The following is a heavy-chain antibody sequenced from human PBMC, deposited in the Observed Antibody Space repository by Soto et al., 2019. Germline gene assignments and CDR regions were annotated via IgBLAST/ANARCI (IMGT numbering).Heavy chain of an antibody. Sequence: QVQLQQSGPGLVKPSQTLSLTCAISGDSVSSNSAAWNWIRQSPSRGLEWLGRTYYRSKWYNDYAVSVKSRITINPDTSKNQFALQLNSVTPEDTAVYYCARGIAAAGRWLGEGCGYWGQGTLVTVSS. CDR1: GDSVSSNSAA. J-gene: IGHJ4*02. CDR2: TYYRSKWYN. CDR3: ARGIAAAGRWLGEGCGY. V-gene: IGHV6-1*01. D-gene: IGHD6-13*01.